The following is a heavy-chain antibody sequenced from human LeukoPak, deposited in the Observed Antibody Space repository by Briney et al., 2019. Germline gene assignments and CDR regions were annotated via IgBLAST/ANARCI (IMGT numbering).Heavy chain of an antibody. J-gene: IGHJ4*02. CDR2: IYHSGST. CDR1: GHSISSGYY. V-gene: IGHV4-38-2*02. Sequence: KTSETLSLTCTVSGHSISSGYYWGWIRQPPGKGLEWIGSIYHSGSTYYNPSLKSRVTISVDTSKNQFSLKLSSVTAADTAVYYCARGPEHYDILTGIDYWGQGTLVTVSS. CDR3: ARGPEHYDILTGIDY. D-gene: IGHD3-9*01.